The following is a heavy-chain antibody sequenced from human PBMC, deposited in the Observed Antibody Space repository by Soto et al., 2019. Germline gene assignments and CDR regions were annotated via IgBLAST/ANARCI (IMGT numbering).Heavy chain of an antibody. V-gene: IGHV4-30-4*01. CDR1: GGSISSGDYY. D-gene: IGHD6-13*01. J-gene: IGHJ6*02. Sequence: TLSLTCTVSGGSISSGDYYWSWIRQPPGKGLEWIGYIYYSGSTYYNPSLKSRVTISVDTSKNQFSLKLSSVTAADTAVYYCARDGAAADYYYYYGMDVWGQGTTVTVSS. CDR3: ARDGAAADYYYYYGMDV. CDR2: IYYSGST.